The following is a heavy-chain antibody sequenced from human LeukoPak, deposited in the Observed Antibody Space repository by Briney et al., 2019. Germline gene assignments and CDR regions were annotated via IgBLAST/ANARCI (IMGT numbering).Heavy chain of an antibody. CDR3: ARAAIYGSGSYSFDY. CDR2: ISYDGSNK. V-gene: IGHV3-30*04. Sequence: ARSLRLSCAASGFTFSSYAMHWVRQAPGKGLEWVAVISYDGSNKYYADSVKGRFTISRDNSKNTLYLQINSLRAEDTAVYYCARAAIYGSGSYSFDYWGQGTLVTVSS. CDR1: GFTFSSYA. D-gene: IGHD3-10*01. J-gene: IGHJ4*02.